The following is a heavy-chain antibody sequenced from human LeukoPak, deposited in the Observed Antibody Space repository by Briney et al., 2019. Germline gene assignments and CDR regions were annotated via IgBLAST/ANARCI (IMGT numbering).Heavy chain of an antibody. CDR1: GFTFSSYW. Sequence: PGGSLRLSCAASGFTFSSYWMSWVRQAPGKGLEWVANIKQDGSEKYYVDSVKGRFTISRDNAKNSLYLQMNSLRAEDTAVYYCARVMWIRASLSFDYWGPGTLVTVSS. J-gene: IGHJ4*02. CDR2: IKQDGSEK. D-gene: IGHD5-12*01. V-gene: IGHV3-7*01. CDR3: ARVMWIRASLSFDY.